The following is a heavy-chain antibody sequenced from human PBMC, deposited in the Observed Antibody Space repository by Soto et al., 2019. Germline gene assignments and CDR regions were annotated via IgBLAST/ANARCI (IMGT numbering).Heavy chain of an antibody. CDR2: IIPTFGTT. Sequence: QVQLVQSGAEVKKPGSSVKVSCKAPGGNCSSNGIRWVRQAPGQGLELMGGIIPTFGTTNYAHKFRGRVTITADESTGTAYMELSSLRSDDTAVYYCAGASDSTWYNWLDPWGQGTLVTVSS. V-gene: IGHV1-69*01. D-gene: IGHD5-18*01. CDR1: GGNCSSNG. CDR3: AGASDSTWYNWLDP. J-gene: IGHJ5*02.